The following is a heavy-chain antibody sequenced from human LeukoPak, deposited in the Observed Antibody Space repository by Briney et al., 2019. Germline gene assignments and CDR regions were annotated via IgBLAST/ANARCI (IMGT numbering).Heavy chain of an antibody. Sequence: SGTLTLTCSVSGASISLYTWSWIRQAPGKGLEWIGYIFYSGSTNYSPSLMSRVTMSVDTSKNHFSLRLSSVTAADTAIYYCTRVDYFDIIGYEGAFDIWGQGTMVAVSS. J-gene: IGHJ3*02. CDR1: GASISLYT. D-gene: IGHD3-22*01. CDR3: TRVDYFDIIGYEGAFDI. V-gene: IGHV4-59*01. CDR2: IFYSGST.